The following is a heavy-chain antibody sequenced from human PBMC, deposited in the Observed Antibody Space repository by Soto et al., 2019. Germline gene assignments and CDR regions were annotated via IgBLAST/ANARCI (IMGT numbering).Heavy chain of an antibody. CDR1: GFTFSSYA. CDR2: ISGSGGST. V-gene: IGHV3-23*01. CDR3: AKEAAGYSSGLLNWFDP. J-gene: IGHJ5*02. D-gene: IGHD6-19*01. Sequence: GGSRKLSCAASGFTFSSYAMSWVRQAPGKGLEWVSAISGSGGSTYYADSVKGRFTVSRDNSKNTLYLQMNSLRAEDTAVYYCAKEAAGYSSGLLNWFDPWGQGTLVTVSS.